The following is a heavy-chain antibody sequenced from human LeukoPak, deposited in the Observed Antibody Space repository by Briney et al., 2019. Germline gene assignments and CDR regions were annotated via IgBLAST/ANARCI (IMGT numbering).Heavy chain of an antibody. D-gene: IGHD3-22*01. CDR2: INHDGSST. CDR1: GFTFSTFW. CDR3: VRDWGYDSSGYWQKYFDS. J-gene: IGHJ4*02. Sequence: GGSLRLSCATSGFTFSTFWMHWVRQAPGKRLVWVSRINHDGSSTNYADSVKGRFTISRDNAKNTLHLQMNSLRAEDTAVYYCVRDWGYDSSGYWQKYFDSWGQGTLVTVSS. V-gene: IGHV3-74*01.